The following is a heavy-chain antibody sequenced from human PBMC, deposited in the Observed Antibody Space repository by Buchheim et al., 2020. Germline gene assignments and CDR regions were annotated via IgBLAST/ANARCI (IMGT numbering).Heavy chain of an antibody. D-gene: IGHD2-2*02. CDR3: ARQFSYTTSDFYFYF. CDR1: GGTFSNYA. V-gene: IGHV1-69*06. J-gene: IGHJ4*02. CDR2: IIPLFGTS. Sequence: QVQLVQSGAEVKKPGSSVKVSCKASGGTFSNYAFSWVRQAPGQGLEWMGGIIPLFGTSNSAQKFQGRVTIAADTSTSTVYMELSSLGSEDTAMYYCARQFSYTTSDFYFYFWCQGT.